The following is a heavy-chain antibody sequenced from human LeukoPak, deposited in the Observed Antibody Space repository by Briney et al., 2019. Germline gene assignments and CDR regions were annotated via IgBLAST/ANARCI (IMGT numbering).Heavy chain of an antibody. V-gene: IGHV3-53*01. CDR2: IYSGGST. Sequence: PGGSLRLSCAASGFTVSSNYMSWVRQAPGKGLEWVSVIYSGGSTYYADSVKGRFTISRDNSKNTLYLQMNSLRAEDTAVYYCAKYYSNYVDSYFPNWGQGTLVTVSS. CDR1: GFTVSSNY. D-gene: IGHD4-11*01. CDR3: AKYYSNYVDSYFPN. J-gene: IGHJ4*02.